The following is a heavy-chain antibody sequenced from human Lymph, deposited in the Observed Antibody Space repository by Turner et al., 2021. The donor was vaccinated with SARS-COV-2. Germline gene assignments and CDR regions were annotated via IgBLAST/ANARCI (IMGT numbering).Heavy chain of an antibody. J-gene: IGHJ4*02. CDR2: IYPGDSDT. CDR3: ARRDSGSFSGFFDY. Sequence: VPLVQSAAAVKKPRGSLKKSCEGSGYSFTTFRLGWVRQMPGKGLEWKGIIYPGDSDTKYSPSCKGQVTISADKSISTAYLQCSSLKASDTAMYYCARRDSGSFSGFFDYWGQGTLVTVSS. V-gene: IGHV5-51*03. CDR1: GYSFTTFR. D-gene: IGHD1-26*01.